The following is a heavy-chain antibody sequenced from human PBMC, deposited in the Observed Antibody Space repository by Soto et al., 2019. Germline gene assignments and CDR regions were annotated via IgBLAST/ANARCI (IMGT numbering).Heavy chain of an antibody. J-gene: IGHJ3*02. D-gene: IGHD3-3*01. CDR3: ARGRSKDFWSGYNAFDI. CDR1: GGSISSGGYY. V-gene: IGHV4-31*03. CDR2: IYYSGST. Sequence: QVQLQESGPGLVKPSQTLSLTCTVSGGSISSGGYYWSWIRQHPGKGLEWIGYIYYSGSTYYNPSLTSRVTISVDTSKNQFSLKLSSVTAADTAVYYCARGRSKDFWSGYNAFDIWGQGTMVTVSS.